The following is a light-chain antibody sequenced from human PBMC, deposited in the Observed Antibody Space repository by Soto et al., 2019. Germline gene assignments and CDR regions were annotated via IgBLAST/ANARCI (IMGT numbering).Light chain of an antibody. CDR2: DAS. Sequence: DIQMTQSPSTLSASVGDRVTITFRASQSIVRYLAWYQHQPGKAPKLLIYDASNLETGVPSRFSGSGSGTEFTLTISSLQPDDIATYYCQQYDNQCSFGHGTKVDI. V-gene: IGKV1-5*01. CDR1: QSIVRY. J-gene: IGKJ3*01. CDR3: QQYDNQCS.